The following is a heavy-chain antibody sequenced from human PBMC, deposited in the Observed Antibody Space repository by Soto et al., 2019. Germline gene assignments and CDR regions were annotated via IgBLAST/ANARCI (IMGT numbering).Heavy chain of an antibody. Sequence: GESLKISCKGSGYSFTSYWISWVRQMPGKGLEWMGRIDPSDPYTNYSPSFQGHVTISADESISTAYLQWSSLKASDTAMYYCARHVVVVPAAIQNYYYGMDVWGQGTTVTVSS. CDR2: IDPSDPYT. CDR3: ARHVVVVPAAIQNYYYGMDV. CDR1: GYSFTSYW. J-gene: IGHJ6*02. V-gene: IGHV5-10-1*01. D-gene: IGHD2-2*02.